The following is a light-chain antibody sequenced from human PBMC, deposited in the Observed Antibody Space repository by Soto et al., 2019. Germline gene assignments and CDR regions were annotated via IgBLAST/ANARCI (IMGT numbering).Light chain of an antibody. V-gene: IGLV4-60*02. Sequence: QPVLTPSSSASASLGSSVTLTCTLSSGHSSYIIAWHHQQPGKAPRYLMKLEGSGSYNKGSGVPDRFSGSSSGADRYLTSSNLQFEDEANYYCETWDSNTRVFCGGTKLTVL. J-gene: IGLJ2*01. CDR2: LEGSGSY. CDR1: SGHSSYI. CDR3: ETWDSNTRV.